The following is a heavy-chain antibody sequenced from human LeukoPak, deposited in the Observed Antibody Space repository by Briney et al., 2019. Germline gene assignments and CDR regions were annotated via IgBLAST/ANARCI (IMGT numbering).Heavy chain of an antibody. CDR2: ISGRGGST. Sequence: GGSLRLSCAASGLTFRIYSVMWVRQAPGKGREWVSAISGRGGSTYYADPVKGRFPISRDNSKNTLYLQMNSLRAEDTAVYYCAKAEEVGATYPFDYWGQGTLVTVSS. CDR1: GLTFRIYS. CDR3: AKAEEVGATYPFDY. D-gene: IGHD1-26*01. V-gene: IGHV3-23*01. J-gene: IGHJ4*02.